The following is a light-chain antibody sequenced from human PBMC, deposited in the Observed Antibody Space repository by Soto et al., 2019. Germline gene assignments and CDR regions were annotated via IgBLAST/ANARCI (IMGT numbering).Light chain of an antibody. V-gene: IGKV3-20*01. CDR2: GAS. CDR3: QQYGGSPRT. Sequence: EIVMTQSPDTLSVSPGERAILSCRASQSISINLAWYQQKPGQAPRLLIFGASNRATGIPDRFSGSGSGTDFTLTISRLEPEDFAVYHCQQYGGSPRTFGQGTKVDIK. J-gene: IGKJ1*01. CDR1: QSISIN.